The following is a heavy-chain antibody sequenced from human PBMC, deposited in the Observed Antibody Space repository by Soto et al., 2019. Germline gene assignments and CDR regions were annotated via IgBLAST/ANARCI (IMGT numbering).Heavy chain of an antibody. CDR1: GCDYTYDC. D-gene: IGHD3-22*01. J-gene: IGHJ4*01. CDR3: ARPIGALSTTDFTY. V-gene: IGHV5-51*07. CDR2: IYPSDSDT. Sequence: KCCGCDYTYDCAGSVHKMPGKGLEWMGFIYPSDSDTRYSPSFQGQVTISADKSISTAYLQWSSLKASDTAMYYCARPIGALSTTDFTYWGHGTLVTSPQ.